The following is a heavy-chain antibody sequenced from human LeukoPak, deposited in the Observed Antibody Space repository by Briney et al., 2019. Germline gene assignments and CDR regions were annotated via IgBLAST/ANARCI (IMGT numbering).Heavy chain of an antibody. CDR3: ARAVRSCSATRCISINSFDY. Sequence: PGGSLRLSCAASGFTFSSYAMSWVRQAPGKGLEWVSVISGSGSSTYYADSVKGRFTASRDSSKNMLYLQMNSLRAEDTAVYYCARAVRSCSATRCISINSFDYWGQGTLVAVSS. V-gene: IGHV3-23*01. D-gene: IGHD2-15*01. J-gene: IGHJ4*02. CDR1: GFTFSSYA. CDR2: ISGSGSST.